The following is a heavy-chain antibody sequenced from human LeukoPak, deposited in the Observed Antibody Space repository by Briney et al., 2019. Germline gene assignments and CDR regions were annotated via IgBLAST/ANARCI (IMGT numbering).Heavy chain of an antibody. Sequence: GESLKISCKGSGYTFTNYWIGWVRQKPGKGLEWMGMIYPSDSTVRYSPSFQGQVTISVDKSTNTAYVHWADLEASDIAIYYCARRSNAVGDFDLWGQGTLVTVSS. CDR2: IYPSDSTV. CDR3: ARRSNAVGDFDL. J-gene: IGHJ4*02. V-gene: IGHV5-51*01. D-gene: IGHD3-16*01. CDR1: GYTFTNYW.